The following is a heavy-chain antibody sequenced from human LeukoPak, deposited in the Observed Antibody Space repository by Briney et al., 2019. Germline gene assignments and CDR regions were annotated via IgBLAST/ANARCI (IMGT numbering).Heavy chain of an antibody. J-gene: IGHJ4*02. D-gene: IGHD7-27*01. V-gene: IGHV3-30*04. CDR2: ISYDGSNK. CDR3: ARGDVTGEGDY. CDR1: GFTFSNYA. Sequence: GGSLRLSCAASGFTFSNYAMHWVRQAPGKGLEWVAVISYDGSNKYYADSVKGRFTISRGNSKNTLYLQMNSLRAEDTAVYYCARGDVTGEGDYWGQGTLVTVSS.